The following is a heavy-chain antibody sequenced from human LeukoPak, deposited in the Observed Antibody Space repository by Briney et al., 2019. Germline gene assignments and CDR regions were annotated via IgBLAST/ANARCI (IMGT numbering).Heavy chain of an antibody. J-gene: IGHJ4*02. CDR2: IKQDGSEK. V-gene: IGHV3-7*03. CDR1: GFTFSSYW. D-gene: IGHD3-22*01. CDR3: AREKPFYDSSGYYYPIAFDY. Sequence: GGSLRPSCAASGFTFSSYWMSWVRQAPGKGLEWVANIKQDGSEKYYVDSVKGRFTISRDNAKNSLYLQMNSLRAEDTALYYCAREKPFYDSSGYYYPIAFDYWGQGTLVTVSS.